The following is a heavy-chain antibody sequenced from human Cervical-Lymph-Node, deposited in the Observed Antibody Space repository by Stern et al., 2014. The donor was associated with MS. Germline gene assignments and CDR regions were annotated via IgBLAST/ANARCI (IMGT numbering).Heavy chain of an antibody. V-gene: IGHV1-24*01. J-gene: IGHJ5*02. CDR1: GYTLTELS. Sequence: QVQLVQSGAEVTKPGASVKVSCKVSGYTLTELSVHWVRQAPGKGLEWMGSFDPEDGKTISAQMFQGRVTMTEDTSTDTAYMELSSLRSEDTAVYYCATVLRRTSLFGVIVSWFAPWGQGTLVTVSS. D-gene: IGHD3-3*01. CDR2: FDPEDGKT. CDR3: ATVLRRTSLFGVIVSWFAP.